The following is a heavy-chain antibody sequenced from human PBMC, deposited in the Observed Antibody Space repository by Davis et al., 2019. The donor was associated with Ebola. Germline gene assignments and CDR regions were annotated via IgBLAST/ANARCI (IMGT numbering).Heavy chain of an antibody. Sequence: GESLKISCAASGFVYASYTMNWVRQAPGQGLEWVASLTSSRRYIYHADSVKGRFTISRDNAKNSAYLQMNSLRSEDTAVYYCARDDGHGGMDVWGQGTTVTVSS. V-gene: IGHV3-21*01. CDR1: GFVYASYT. CDR3: ARDDGHGGMDV. J-gene: IGHJ6*02. CDR2: LTSSRRYI.